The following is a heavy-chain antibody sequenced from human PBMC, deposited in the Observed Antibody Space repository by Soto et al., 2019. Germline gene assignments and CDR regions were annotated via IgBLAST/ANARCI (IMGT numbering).Heavy chain of an antibody. J-gene: IGHJ4*02. CDR1: GGSISSYY. CDR2: TYYSGST. CDR3: ARRNYDYIWGSYRYFFDY. V-gene: IGHV4-59*08. D-gene: IGHD3-16*02. Sequence: SETLSLTCTVSGGSISSYYWSWIRQPPGKGLEWIGYTYYSGSTNYNPSLKSRVTISVDTSKNQFSLKLSSVTAADTAVYYCARRNYDYIWGSYRYFFDYWGQGTLVTVSS.